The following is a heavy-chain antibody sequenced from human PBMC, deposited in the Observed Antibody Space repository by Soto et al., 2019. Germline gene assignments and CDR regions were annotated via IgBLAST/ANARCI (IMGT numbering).Heavy chain of an antibody. D-gene: IGHD3-9*01. J-gene: IGHJ5*02. CDR3: ARGDYDILGWFAP. CDR2: INAGNGNT. CDR1: GYSFTSYT. Sequence: QVQLVQSGAEVKKPGASVKVSCRASGYSFTSYTIHWVRQAPGQRLEWMGWINAGNGNTRYSQKFQGRVTITRDTSASTAYMELNSLRSEDTAVYYCARGDYDILGWFAPWGQGTLVTVSS. V-gene: IGHV1-3*01.